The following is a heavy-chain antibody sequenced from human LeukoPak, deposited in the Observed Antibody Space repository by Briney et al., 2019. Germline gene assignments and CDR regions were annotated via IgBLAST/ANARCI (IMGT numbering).Heavy chain of an antibody. CDR1: GGSFSGYY. CDR3: ASHLTSDWFDP. V-gene: IGHV4-34*01. J-gene: IGHJ5*02. Sequence: KSSETLSLTCAVYGGSFSGYYWSWIRQPPGKGLEWIGEINHSGSTNYNPSLKSRVTISVDTSKNQFSLKLSSVTAADTAVYYCASHLTSDWFDPWGQGTLVTVSS. D-gene: IGHD3-10*01. CDR2: INHSGST.